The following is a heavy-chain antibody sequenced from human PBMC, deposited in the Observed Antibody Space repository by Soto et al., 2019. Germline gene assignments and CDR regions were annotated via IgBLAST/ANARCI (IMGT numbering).Heavy chain of an antibody. V-gene: IGHV1-69*01. D-gene: IGHD5-12*01. CDR1: GGTFSSYA. J-gene: IGHJ4*02. CDR3: ARDGGFSGYDLAFDY. CDR2: IIPIFGTA. Sequence: QVQLVQSGAEVKKPGSSVKVSCKASGGTFSSYAISWVRQAPGQGLEWVGGIIPIFGTANYAQKFQGRVTIPADESTSTAYMELSSLRSEDTAVYYCARDGGFSGYDLAFDYWGQGTLVTVSS.